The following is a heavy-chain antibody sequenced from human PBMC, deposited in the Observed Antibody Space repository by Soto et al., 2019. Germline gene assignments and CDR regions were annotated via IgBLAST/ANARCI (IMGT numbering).Heavy chain of an antibody. D-gene: IGHD1-7*01. CDR2: ITYDGSFQ. CDR1: GFNFDNYG. Sequence: QVQLVESGGGVVQPGGSLRLSCQASGFNFDNYGMHWVRQAPGKGLEWVAVITYDGSFQYDADSVKGRFTISRDNSKNTLFLHLNTLKPEDTAVYHCAKDRVGGTFYTPLGFWGQGTLVTVSS. CDR3: AKDRVGGTFYTPLGF. V-gene: IGHV3-30*18. J-gene: IGHJ4*02.